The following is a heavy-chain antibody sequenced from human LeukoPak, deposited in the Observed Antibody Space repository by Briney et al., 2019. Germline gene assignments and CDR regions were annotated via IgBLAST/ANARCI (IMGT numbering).Heavy chain of an antibody. CDR1: GGTFSSYA. J-gene: IGHJ4*02. D-gene: IGHD5-24*01. V-gene: IGHV1-69*06. CDR3: ARGADGMGY. Sequence: VASVKVSCKASGGTFSSYAISWVRQAPGQGLEWMGGIIPIFGTANYAQKFQGRVTITADKSTSTAYMELSSLRAEDTAVYYCARGADGMGYWGQGTLVTVSS. CDR2: IIPIFGTA.